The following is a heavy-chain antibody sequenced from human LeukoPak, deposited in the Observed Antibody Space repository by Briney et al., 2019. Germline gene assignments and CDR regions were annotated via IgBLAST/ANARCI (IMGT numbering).Heavy chain of an antibody. CDR2: ISVSGGST. J-gene: IGHJ5*02. CDR1: GFTVSSNY. V-gene: IGHV3-23*01. CDR3: AKDSLITFGGVIDQ. D-gene: IGHD3-16*01. Sequence: GGSLRLSCAASGFTVSSNYMSWVRQAPGKGLEWVSGISVSGGSTWYADSVKGRFTISRDNSNNTLYLQMNSLRADDTAVYYCAKDSLITFGGVIDQWGQGTLVTVSS.